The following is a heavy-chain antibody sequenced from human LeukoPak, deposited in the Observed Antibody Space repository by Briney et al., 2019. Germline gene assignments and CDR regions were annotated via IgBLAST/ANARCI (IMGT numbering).Heavy chain of an antibody. J-gene: IGHJ6*02. D-gene: IGHD5-12*01. V-gene: IGHV4-61*08. CDR3: AREYSGYPLYYYYGMDV. Sequence: SETLSLTCTVSGGSISSGGYYWSWIRQPPGKGLEWIGYIYYGGSTNYNPSLKSRVTISVDTSKNQFSLKLSSVTAADTAVYYCAREYSGYPLYYYYGMDVWGQGTTVTVSS. CDR2: IYYGGST. CDR1: GGSISSGGYY.